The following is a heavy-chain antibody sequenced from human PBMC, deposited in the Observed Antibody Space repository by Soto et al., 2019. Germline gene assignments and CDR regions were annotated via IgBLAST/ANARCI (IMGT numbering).Heavy chain of an antibody. CDR1: GGSISSNFYC. J-gene: IGHJ4*02. CDR3: ARNFSVDYFDY. CDR2: IYYSGTT. Sequence: SETLSLTCTVSGGSISSNFYCWGWIRQPPGKGLQWIGNIYYSGTTYYNPSLNSRVTMSVDRSKNQFSLKLSSVTAADTAVYYCARNFSVDYFDYWGQGALVTVSS. V-gene: IGHV4-39*01.